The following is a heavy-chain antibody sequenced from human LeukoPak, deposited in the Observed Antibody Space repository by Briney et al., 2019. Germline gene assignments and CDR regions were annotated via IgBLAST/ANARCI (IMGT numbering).Heavy chain of an antibody. Sequence: GGSLRLSCAASGFTFSSYAMSWVRQAPGKGLGWVSAISGSGGSTYYADSVKGRFTISRDNSKNTLYLQMNSLRAEDTAVYYCAKRAGRYYYDSSGYYPDYWGQGTLVTVSS. D-gene: IGHD3-22*01. CDR2: ISGSGGST. CDR3: AKRAGRYYYDSSGYYPDY. CDR1: GFTFSSYA. V-gene: IGHV3-23*01. J-gene: IGHJ4*02.